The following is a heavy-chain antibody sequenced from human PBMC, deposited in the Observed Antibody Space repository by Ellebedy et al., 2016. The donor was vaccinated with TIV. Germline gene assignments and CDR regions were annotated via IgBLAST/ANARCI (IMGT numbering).Heavy chain of an antibody. D-gene: IGHD2-2*01. CDR1: GFTFSRYW. CDR3: ARDTVEVPSGDAFDL. Sequence: GESLKISCAASGFTFSRYWMSWLRQAPGKGLESVAHIKFDEIEAYHADSVKGRFVISRDNARKSLYLQMNNLRGGETAVYYCARDTVEVPSGDAFDLWGQGTTVTVSS. V-gene: IGHV3-7*04. J-gene: IGHJ3*01. CDR2: IKFDEIEA.